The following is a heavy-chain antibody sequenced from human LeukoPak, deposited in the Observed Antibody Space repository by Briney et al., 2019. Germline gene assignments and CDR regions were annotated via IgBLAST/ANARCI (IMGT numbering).Heavy chain of an antibody. D-gene: IGHD5-24*01. CDR2: IYYSGST. CDR1: GGSISSSYYY. Sequence: PSETLSLTCTVSGGSISSSYYYWGWIRQPPGKGLEWIGSIYYSGSTYYNPSLKSRVTISVDTSKNQFSLKLSAVTAADTAVYFCAGMSRRDGPGWFDPWGQGTLVTVSS. V-gene: IGHV4-39*07. CDR3: AGMSRRDGPGWFDP. J-gene: IGHJ5*02.